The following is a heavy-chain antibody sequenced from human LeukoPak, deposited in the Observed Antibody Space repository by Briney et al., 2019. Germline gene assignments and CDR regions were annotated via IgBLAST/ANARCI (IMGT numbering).Heavy chain of an antibody. V-gene: IGHV4-59*06. CDR3: ARERASYPNWFDP. CDR2: IYYSGST. Sequence: PSETLSLTCTVSGGSISSYYWSWIRQHPGKGLEWIGYIYYSGSTYYNPSLKSRVTISVDTSKNQFSLKLSSVTAADTAVYYCARERASYPNWFDPWGQGTLVTVSS. J-gene: IGHJ5*02. D-gene: IGHD5-24*01. CDR1: GGSISSYY.